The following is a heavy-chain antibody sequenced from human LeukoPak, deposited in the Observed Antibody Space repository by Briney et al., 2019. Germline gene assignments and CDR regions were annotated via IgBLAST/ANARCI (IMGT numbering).Heavy chain of an antibody. J-gene: IGHJ4*02. CDR2: ISGSGGST. CDR1: GFTFSSYA. CDR3: AKDFFSRGYYFDY. Sequence: GGSLRLSCAASGFTFSSYAMSWVRQAPGKGLEWVSAISGSGGSTYYADSVKGRLTISRDNSKNTLYLQMNSLRAEDTAVYYCAKDFFSRGYYFDYWGQGTLVTVSS. D-gene: IGHD3-22*01. V-gene: IGHV3-23*01.